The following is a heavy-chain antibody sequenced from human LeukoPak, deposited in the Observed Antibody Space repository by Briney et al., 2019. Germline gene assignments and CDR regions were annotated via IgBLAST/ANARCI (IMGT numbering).Heavy chain of an antibody. CDR2: VDPKDGET. CDR3: AGDVLVSGGSYYHGF. D-gene: IGHD3-10*01. V-gene: IGHV1-24*01. CDR1: GYALTELS. Sequence: GASAKVSCKVSGYALTELSIHWVRQAPGKGFEWMGGVDPKDGETIYAQNFQDRVTVTDDRSTDTSYMELRGLTSEDTALYYCAGDVLVSGGSYYHGFWGQGTLVTVSS. J-gene: IGHJ4*02.